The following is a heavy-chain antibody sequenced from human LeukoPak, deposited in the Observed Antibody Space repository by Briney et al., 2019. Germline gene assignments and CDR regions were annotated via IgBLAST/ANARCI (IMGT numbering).Heavy chain of an antibody. CDR2: ISGCSDYI. Sequence: GGSLRLSCAASEFTFSTYSMIWVRQAPGKGLEWVSSISGCSDYIYYADSVKGRVTISRDNAKNSLYLQMNSLRADDTAVYYCARGNWGLFDYWGQGTLVTVSS. CDR1: EFTFSTYS. J-gene: IGHJ4*02. V-gene: IGHV3-21*01. D-gene: IGHD7-27*01. CDR3: ARGNWGLFDY.